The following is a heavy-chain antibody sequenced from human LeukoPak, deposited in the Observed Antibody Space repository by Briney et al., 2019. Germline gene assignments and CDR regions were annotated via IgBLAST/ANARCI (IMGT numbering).Heavy chain of an antibody. Sequence: PGGSLRLSCAASGFTFDDYGMSWVRQAPGKGLEWVAVIWYDGSNKYYADSVKGRFTISRDNSKNTLYLQMNSLRAEDTAVYYCARDPGEYCSSTSCYAEAHFDYWGQGTLVTVSS. CDR3: ARDPGEYCSSTSCYAEAHFDY. CDR1: GFTFDDYG. D-gene: IGHD2-2*01. CDR2: IWYDGSNK. J-gene: IGHJ4*02. V-gene: IGHV3-33*08.